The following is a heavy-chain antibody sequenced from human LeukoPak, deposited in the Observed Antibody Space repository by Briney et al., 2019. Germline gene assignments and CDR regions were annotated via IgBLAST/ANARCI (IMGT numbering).Heavy chain of an antibody. D-gene: IGHD2-15*01. CDR2: ISSSSSYI. CDR1: GFTFSSYS. CDR3: ARLYRVAATFDP. Sequence: PGGSLRLSCSASGFTFSSYSMNWLRQAPGKGLEWVSSISSSSSYIYYADSVKGRFTISRDNAKNSLYLQMNSLRAEDTAVYYCARLYRVAATFDPWGQGTLVTVSS. J-gene: IGHJ5*02. V-gene: IGHV3-21*01.